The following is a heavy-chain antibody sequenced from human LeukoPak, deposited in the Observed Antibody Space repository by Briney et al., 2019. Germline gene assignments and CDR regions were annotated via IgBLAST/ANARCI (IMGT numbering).Heavy chain of an antibody. CDR3: ARAGGSGWSPYYFDY. D-gene: IGHD6-19*01. J-gene: IGHJ4*02. CDR1: GFSFGFNTYG. Sequence: GGSLRLSCVASGFSFGFNTYGMQWVRQTPGKGLEWVAVIWYDGGIKYYGDAVKGRFTISRDNSKNTLYLQMNSLRAEDTAVYYCARAGGSGWSPYYFDYWGQGTLVTVSS. V-gene: IGHV3-33*01. CDR2: IWYDGGIK.